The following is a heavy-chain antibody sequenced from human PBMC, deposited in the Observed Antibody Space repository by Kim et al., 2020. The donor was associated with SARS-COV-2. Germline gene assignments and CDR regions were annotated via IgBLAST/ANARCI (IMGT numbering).Heavy chain of an antibody. CDR1: GFIFSYDA. CDR3: VRFSGRSTFYY. J-gene: IGHJ4*02. Sequence: GGSLRLSXVXSGFIFSYDAMTWVRQAPGKGLEWISYINDDGDTTYYADSVKGRFTISRDNARNSVYLQMSSLRAEDTAVYYCVRFSGRSTFYYWGQGALVTVSS. D-gene: IGHD1-26*01. CDR2: INDDGDTT. V-gene: IGHV3-48*03.